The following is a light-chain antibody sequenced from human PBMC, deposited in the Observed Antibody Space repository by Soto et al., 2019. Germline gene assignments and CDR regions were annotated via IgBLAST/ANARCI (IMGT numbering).Light chain of an antibody. J-gene: IGKJ4*01. CDR2: AAS. CDR3: QQSYSTLLT. Sequence: DIQMTHSPSSLSASVGDRDTITCRASQSISSYLNWYKQKPGKAPKLLIYAASSLQSGVPSRFSGSGSGTDFTPTISSLQPEDFATYYCQQSYSTLLTFGGGTKVDIK. CDR1: QSISSY. V-gene: IGKV1-39*01.